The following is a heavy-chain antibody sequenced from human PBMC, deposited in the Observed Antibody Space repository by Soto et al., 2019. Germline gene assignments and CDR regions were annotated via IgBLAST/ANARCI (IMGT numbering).Heavy chain of an antibody. J-gene: IGHJ6*02. CDR1: GASITSDY. D-gene: IGHD6-6*01. V-gene: IGHV4-59*01. CDR2: IYYSGST. Sequence: SETLSLTCTVSGASITSDYWSWNRQPPGKGLEWIGYIYYSGSTNYNPSLKSRVTISVDTSKNQFSLKLSSVTAADTAVYYCARDTSDPSIAARPPYWYYGMDVWGQGTTVT. CDR3: ARDTSDPSIAARPPYWYYGMDV.